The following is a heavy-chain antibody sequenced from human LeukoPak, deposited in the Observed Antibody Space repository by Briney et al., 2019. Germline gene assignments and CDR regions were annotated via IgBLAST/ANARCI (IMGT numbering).Heavy chain of an antibody. Sequence: GGSLRLSCAASGFTFSSYWMHWVRQAPGKGLVWVSRINSDGSSTSYADSVRGRFSISRDNAKNTLYLQMNSLRAEDTAVYYCANHRGIYGDGDYWGQGTLVTVSS. J-gene: IGHJ4*02. CDR1: GFTFSSYW. D-gene: IGHD4-17*01. CDR2: INSDGSST. V-gene: IGHV3-74*01. CDR3: ANHRGIYGDGDY.